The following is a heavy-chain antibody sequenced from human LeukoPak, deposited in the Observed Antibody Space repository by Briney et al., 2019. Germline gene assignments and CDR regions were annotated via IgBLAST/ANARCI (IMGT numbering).Heavy chain of an antibody. J-gene: IGHJ3*02. CDR1: GFTVRSSY. D-gene: IGHD6-13*01. CDR3: ARAEGYGAFDI. V-gene: IGHV3-53*01. Sequence: PGGSLRLSCAASGFTVRSSYMSWVRQAPGKGLEWVSVIYSGGSPDYADSAKGRFTISSDNSENTLYLQMNSLRAEDTAVYYCARAEGYGAFDIWGQGTMVTVSS. CDR2: IYSGGSP.